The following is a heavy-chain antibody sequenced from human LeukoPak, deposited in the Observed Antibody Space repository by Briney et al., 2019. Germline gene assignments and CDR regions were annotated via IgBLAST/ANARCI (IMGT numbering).Heavy chain of an antibody. V-gene: IGHV4-4*07. CDR2: IYTSGST. Sequence: SETLSLTCPVSGGSISSYYWSWIRQPAGKGLEWIGRIYTSGSTNYNPCLKNRVTMSVDTSKNQFSLKLSSVNAADRAVYYCARDGSGSYYDYYGMDVWGQGTTVTVSS. CDR3: ARDGSGSYYDYYGMDV. CDR1: GGSISSYY. D-gene: IGHD1-26*01. J-gene: IGHJ6*02.